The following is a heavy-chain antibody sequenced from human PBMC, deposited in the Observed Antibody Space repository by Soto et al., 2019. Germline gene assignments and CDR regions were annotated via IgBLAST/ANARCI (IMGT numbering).Heavy chain of an antibody. V-gene: IGHV3-53*01. Sequence: LRLSCAASGFTVSSNYMSWVRQAPGKGLEWVSVIYSGGSTYYADSVKGRFTISRDNSKNTLYLQMNSLRAEDTAVYYCASTMGPGYSSSPNNYYYYYGMDVWGQGTTVTVSS. CDR2: IYSGGST. CDR1: GFTVSSNY. CDR3: ASTMGPGYSSSPNNYYYYYGMDV. J-gene: IGHJ6*02. D-gene: IGHD6-13*01.